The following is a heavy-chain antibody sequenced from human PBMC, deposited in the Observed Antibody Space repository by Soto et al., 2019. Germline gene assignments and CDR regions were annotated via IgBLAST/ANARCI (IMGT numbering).Heavy chain of an antibody. V-gene: IGHV4-31*03. J-gene: IGHJ3*02. CDR2: IYYSGST. CDR3: ARDYRDSSSSHVAFEI. Sequence: SETLSLTCTVSGGSISSGGYYWSWIRQHPGKGLEWIGYIYYSGSTYYNPSLKSRVTISVDTSKNQFSLKLSSVTAADTAVYYCARDYRDSSSSHVAFEIWGQGTMVTVSS. CDR1: GGSISSGGYY. D-gene: IGHD6-13*01.